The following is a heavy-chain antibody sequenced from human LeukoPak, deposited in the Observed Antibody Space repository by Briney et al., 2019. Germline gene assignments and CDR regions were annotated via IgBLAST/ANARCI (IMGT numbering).Heavy chain of an antibody. V-gene: IGHV4-59*01. D-gene: IGHD4-17*01. J-gene: IGHJ6*03. Sequence: SETLSLTCTVSGGSISSYYWSWIRQPPGKGLEWIGYIYYSGSTNYNPSLKSRVTISVDTSKNQFSLKLSSVTAADTAVYYCARDLYGDYGGLYYYYMDVWGKGTTVTVSS. CDR3: ARDLYGDYGGLYYYYMDV. CDR1: GGSISSYY. CDR2: IYYSGST.